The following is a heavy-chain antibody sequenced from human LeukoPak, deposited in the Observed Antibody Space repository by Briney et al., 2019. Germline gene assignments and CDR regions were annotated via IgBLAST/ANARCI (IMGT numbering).Heavy chain of an antibody. J-gene: IGHJ4*02. CDR1: GGSISSSSYH. D-gene: IGHD5-24*01. Sequence: KPSETLSLTCTVSGGSISSSSYHWGWIRQPPGKGLEWIGRIYTSGSTNYNPSLKSRVTMSVDTSKNQFSLQLSSVTAADTAVYYCARDFDAYNAYYFEYWGQGTLVTVSS. CDR3: ARDFDAYNAYYFEY. CDR2: IYTSGST. V-gene: IGHV4-39*07.